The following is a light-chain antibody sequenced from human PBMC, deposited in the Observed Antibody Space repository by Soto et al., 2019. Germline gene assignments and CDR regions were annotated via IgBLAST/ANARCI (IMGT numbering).Light chain of an antibody. V-gene: IGKV1-5*01. J-gene: IGKJ5*01. CDR1: HNINRW. CDR3: QQSYSTPVT. CDR2: DAS. Sequence: DIQMTQSPSIMSASVGDRVTITCRASHNINRWLAWYQQKPGKAPKLLIYDASRLESGVPSRFGGSGSGTDFTLTISSLQPEDFATYYRQQSYSTPVTFGQGTRLENK.